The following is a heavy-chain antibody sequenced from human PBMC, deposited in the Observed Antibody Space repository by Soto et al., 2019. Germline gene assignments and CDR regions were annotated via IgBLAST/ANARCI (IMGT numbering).Heavy chain of an antibody. J-gene: IGHJ6*02. CDR2: ISSSGSTI. CDR3: ARGGQQLHGMDV. D-gene: IGHD6-13*01. Sequence: GGSMRVSSAAAGFTFSNYAMSWIRQATGKGLEWVSYISSSGSTIYYADPVKGLFTISRDNAKNSLYLQMNSLRAEDTAVYYCARGGQQLHGMDVWGQGTTVTVSS. CDR1: GFTFSNYA. V-gene: IGHV3-11*01.